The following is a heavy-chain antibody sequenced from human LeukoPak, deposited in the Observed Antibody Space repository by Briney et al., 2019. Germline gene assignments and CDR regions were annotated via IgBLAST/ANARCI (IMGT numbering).Heavy chain of an antibody. D-gene: IGHD3-16*02. CDR1: GYTFTGYY. V-gene: IGHV1-2*02. Sequence: VASVKVSCKASGYTFTGYYMHWVRQAPGQGLEWMGWINPNSGGTNYAQEFQGRVTMTRDTSISTAYMELSRLRSDDTAVYYCARAPANYDYVWGSYREYYFDYWGQGTLVTVSS. J-gene: IGHJ4*02. CDR2: INPNSGGT. CDR3: ARAPANYDYVWGSYREYYFDY.